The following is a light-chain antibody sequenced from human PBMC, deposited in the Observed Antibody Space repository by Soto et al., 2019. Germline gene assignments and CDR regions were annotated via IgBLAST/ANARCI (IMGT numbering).Light chain of an antibody. CDR1: QSLSTSD. CDR2: GTF. J-gene: IGKJ5*01. V-gene: IGKV3-20*01. Sequence: EIVLTQSPGTLSLSPGKRATLSCRASQSLSTSDLVWSQHKSGQPPRLVIHGTFSTASGLPARFSGSGSGTDCTLTISRLEPEDAAVYYCQQYGSLPYTLGRGTRLDIQ. CDR3: QQYGSLPYT.